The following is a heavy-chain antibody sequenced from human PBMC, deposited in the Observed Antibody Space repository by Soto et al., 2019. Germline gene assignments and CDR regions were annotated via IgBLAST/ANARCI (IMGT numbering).Heavy chain of an antibody. Sequence: SETLSLTCTVSGGSVNSDNFYWSWIRRPPGRGLEWIGYIYYTGSTNYNPSLKSRVTISIDTSRNQFSLKLSSVSAAETAVYYCAREFSNSPEAFDSWGQGSLVTVSS. CDR3: AREFSNSPEAFDS. D-gene: IGHD6-6*01. CDR2: IYYTGST. V-gene: IGHV4-61*01. CDR1: GGSVNSDNFY. J-gene: IGHJ4*02.